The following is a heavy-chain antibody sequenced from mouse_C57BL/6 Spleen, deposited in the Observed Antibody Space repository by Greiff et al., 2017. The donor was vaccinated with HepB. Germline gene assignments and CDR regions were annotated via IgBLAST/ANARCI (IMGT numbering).Heavy chain of an antibody. CDR2: IYYSGTI. V-gene: IGHV3-5*01. CDR1: GISITTGNYR. D-gene: IGHD1-1*01. J-gene: IGHJ2*01. Sequence: VQLKESGPGLVKPSQTVFLTCTVTGISITTGNYRWSWIRQFPGNKLEWIGYIYYSGTITYNPSLTSRTTITRDTPKNQFFLEMNSLTAEDTATYYCARGGGYYSLFDYWGQGTTLTVSS. CDR3: ARGGGYYSLFDY.